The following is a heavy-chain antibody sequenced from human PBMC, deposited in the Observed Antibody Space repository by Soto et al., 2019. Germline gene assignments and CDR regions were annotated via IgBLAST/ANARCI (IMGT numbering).Heavy chain of an antibody. J-gene: IGHJ4*02. Sequence: QVQLVGSGGGVVQSGRSLRLSCAASGFTFSNYGMHWVRQAPGKGLEWVAILSYDGSSKFYADSVKGRFTISRDSSKSTLFLQMNSLRTEDTAVYYCAKDPMEFCGGDCYTPYYWGQGTLVTVSS. CDR1: GFTFSNYG. D-gene: IGHD2-21*02. CDR2: LSYDGSSK. CDR3: AKDPMEFCGGDCYTPYY. V-gene: IGHV3-30*18.